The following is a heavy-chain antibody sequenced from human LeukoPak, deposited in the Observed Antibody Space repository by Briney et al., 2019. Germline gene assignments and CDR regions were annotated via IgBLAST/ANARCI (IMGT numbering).Heavy chain of an antibody. CDR2: ITTGGPNT. D-gene: IGHD7-27*01. J-gene: IGHJ4*02. Sequence: GGSLRLSCTASGFTFSSYTMSWVRQAPGKGLKWVSTITTGGPNTYYADSVRGRFTVSRDDSKNTLYLQMNSLKAEDTAVYYCAKDGGLWVSAHWGDSWGRGTLVTVSS. CDR3: AKDGGLWVSAHWGDS. V-gene: IGHV3-23*01. CDR1: GFTFSSYT.